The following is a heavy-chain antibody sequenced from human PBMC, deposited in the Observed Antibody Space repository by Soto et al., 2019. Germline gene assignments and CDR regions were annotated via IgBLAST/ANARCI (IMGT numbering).Heavy chain of an antibody. CDR3: ARVPTRLRPFDY. CDR1: GFTFSSYT. V-gene: IGHV3-30*04. CDR2: VSYDGTNT. J-gene: IGHJ4*02. Sequence: PGGSLRLSCAASGFTFSSYTMHWVRQAPGRGLQWVAVVSYDGTNTYYEDSVRGRFTISRDNSKNTLYLQMNSLRAEDTAVYYCARVPTRLRPFDYWGQGTLVTVSS. D-gene: IGHD5-12*01.